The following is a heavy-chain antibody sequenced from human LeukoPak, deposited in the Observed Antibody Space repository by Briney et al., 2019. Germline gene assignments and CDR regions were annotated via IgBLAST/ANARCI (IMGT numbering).Heavy chain of an antibody. D-gene: IGHD2-2*01. V-gene: IGHV3-23*01. Sequence: PGGSLRLSCAASGFTFSSYAMSWVRQAPGKGLEWVSAISGSGGSTYYADSVRGRFTISRDHSKNTLYLQMNSLRAEDTAVYYCAKGVEEYQLLHFDYWGQGTLVTVSS. CDR1: GFTFSSYA. CDR3: AKGVEEYQLLHFDY. J-gene: IGHJ4*02. CDR2: ISGSGGST.